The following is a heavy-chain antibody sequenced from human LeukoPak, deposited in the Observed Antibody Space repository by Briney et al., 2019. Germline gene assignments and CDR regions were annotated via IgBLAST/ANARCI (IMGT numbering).Heavy chain of an antibody. D-gene: IGHD1-26*01. Sequence: PGGSLRLSCAASGFTFSSYAMSWVRQAPGKGLEWVSAISGSGGSTYYADSVKGRFTISRDNSTNTLSLQMNSLRAEDTAVYYCAKYVASGQPPDYCGQGTLVTVSS. V-gene: IGHV3-23*01. J-gene: IGHJ4*02. CDR1: GFTFSSYA. CDR2: ISGSGGST. CDR3: AKYVASGQPPDY.